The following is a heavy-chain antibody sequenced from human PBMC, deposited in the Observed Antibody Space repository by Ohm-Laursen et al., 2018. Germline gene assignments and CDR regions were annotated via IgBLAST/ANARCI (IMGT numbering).Heavy chain of an antibody. CDR3: AKDESSGYYYPIDY. D-gene: IGHD3-22*01. V-gene: IGHV3-9*01. CDR2: INWNSGSV. Sequence: SLRLSCSASGFTFSSYSMNWVRQAPGKGLEWVSGINWNSGSVAYADSVKGRFTISRDNAKSSLYLQMNSLRPEDTALYYCAKDESSGYYYPIDYWGQGTLVTVSS. J-gene: IGHJ4*02. CDR1: GFTFSSYS.